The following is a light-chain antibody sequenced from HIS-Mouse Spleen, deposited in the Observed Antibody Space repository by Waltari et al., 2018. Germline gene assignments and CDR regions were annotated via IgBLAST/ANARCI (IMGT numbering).Light chain of an antibody. CDR1: QSVSSN. Sequence: EIVMKQSPATLSVSPGERATLSCRASQSVSSNLAWYQQKPGQAPRLLIYGASTRATGIPARFSGSGSGTEFTLTISSMQSEDFAVYYCQQYNNWLQTFGQGTKVEIK. CDR3: QQYNNWLQT. J-gene: IGKJ1*01. CDR2: GAS. V-gene: IGKV3-15*01.